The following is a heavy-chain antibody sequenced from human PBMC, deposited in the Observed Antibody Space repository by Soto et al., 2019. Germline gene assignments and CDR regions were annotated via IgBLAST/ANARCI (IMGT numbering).Heavy chain of an antibody. Sequence: GASVKVSCKASGYTFTSYYMHWVRQAPGQGLEWMGIINPSGGSTSYAQKFQGRVTMTRDTSTSTVYMELSSLRSEDTAVYYCARDREIHSGSYPFDYWGQGTLVTVSS. CDR1: GYTFTSYY. CDR2: INPSGGST. V-gene: IGHV1-46*03. CDR3: ARDREIHSGSYPFDY. D-gene: IGHD1-26*01. J-gene: IGHJ4*02.